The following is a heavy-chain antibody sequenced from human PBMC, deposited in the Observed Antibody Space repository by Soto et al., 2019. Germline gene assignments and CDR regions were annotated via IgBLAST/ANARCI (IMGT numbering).Heavy chain of an antibody. CDR3: ARDVTIFGVPPYYMDV. CDR1: GYTLTELS. D-gene: IGHD3-3*01. V-gene: IGHV1-24*01. CDR2: FDPEDGET. Sequence: ASVKVSCKVSGYTLTELSMHWVRQAPGKGLEWMGGFDPEDGETIYAQKFQGRVTITEDKSTDTAYMELSSLRSEDTAVYYCARDVTIFGVPPYYMDVWGKGTTVTGSS. J-gene: IGHJ6*03.